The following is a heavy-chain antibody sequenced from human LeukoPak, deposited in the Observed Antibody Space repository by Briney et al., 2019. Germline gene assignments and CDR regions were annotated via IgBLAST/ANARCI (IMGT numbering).Heavy chain of an antibody. CDR3: ARKAARTSGYDY. D-gene: IGHD3-22*01. Sequence: GGSLRLSCAVSGFTFNNYCMSWVRQAPGMGLEWVSAIADGGETTYYADSVKGRFTISRDYSKNTLYLQMNSVRAEDTAVYYCARKAARTSGYDYWGQGILVTVSS. J-gene: IGHJ4*02. CDR1: GFTFNNYC. V-gene: IGHV3-23*01. CDR2: IADGGETT.